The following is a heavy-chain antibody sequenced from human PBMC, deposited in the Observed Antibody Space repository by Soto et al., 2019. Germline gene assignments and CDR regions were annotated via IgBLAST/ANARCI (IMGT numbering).Heavy chain of an antibody. Sequence: TAETLSLTCTVSGGSISSYYWSWIRQPPGKGLEWIGYIYYSGSTYYNPSLKSRVTISVATSKNQFSLKLSSVTAADTAVYYCARVGYCSSTSCPDYNYSSGMDVWGQGTTLTVSS. CDR3: ARVGYCSSTSCPDYNYSSGMDV. CDR2: IYYSGST. V-gene: IGHV4-59*08. D-gene: IGHD2-2*01. J-gene: IGHJ6*02. CDR1: GGSISSYY.